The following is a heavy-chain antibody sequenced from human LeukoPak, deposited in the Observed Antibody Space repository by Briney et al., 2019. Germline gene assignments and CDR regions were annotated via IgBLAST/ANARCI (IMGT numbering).Heavy chain of an antibody. CDR2: ISSSSSYI. CDR3: ARDRGTYYDILTGYQGWFDP. V-gene: IGHV3-21*01. J-gene: IGHJ5*02. D-gene: IGHD3-9*01. Sequence: GGSLRLSCAASGFTFSSYSMNWVRQAPGKGLEWVSSISSSSSYIYYADSVKGRFTISRDNAKNSLYLQMNSLRAEDTAVYYCARDRGTYYDILTGYQGWFDPWGQGTLVTVSS. CDR1: GFTFSSYS.